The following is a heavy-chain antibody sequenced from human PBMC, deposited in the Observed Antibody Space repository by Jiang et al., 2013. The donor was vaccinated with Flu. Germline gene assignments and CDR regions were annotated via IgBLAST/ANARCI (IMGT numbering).Heavy chain of an antibody. CDR3: AKDVRHGTYDLGHWGYYGMDV. CDR2: IWWNSATV. D-gene: IGHD3-3*01. V-gene: IGHV3-9*01. Sequence: APGKGLEWVSGIWWNSATVGYADSVKGRFTISRDNAKNYMFLQMNSLRPEDTALYYCAKDVRHGTYDLGHWGYYGMDVWGQGTTVTVS. J-gene: IGHJ6*02.